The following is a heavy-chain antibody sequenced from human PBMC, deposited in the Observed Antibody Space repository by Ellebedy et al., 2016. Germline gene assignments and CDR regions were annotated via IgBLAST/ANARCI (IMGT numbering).Heavy chain of an antibody. V-gene: IGHV3-48*01. CDR1: GFTFSSYS. Sequence: GGSLRLSXAASGFTFSSYSMNWVRQAPGKGLEWVSYISNSGSPTYYADSVKGRFTIFRDNAKKSLYLQMNSLRAEDTAVYYCVRGFDIFDYWGQGTLPTVSS. CDR2: ISNSGSPT. J-gene: IGHJ4*02. CDR3: VRGFDIFDY.